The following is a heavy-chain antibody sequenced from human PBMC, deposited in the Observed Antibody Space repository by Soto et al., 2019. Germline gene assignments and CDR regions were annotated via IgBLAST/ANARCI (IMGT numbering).Heavy chain of an antibody. V-gene: IGHV6-1*01. CDR2: TYYRSKWYY. CDR1: GDSVSSNSAT. Sequence: PSQTLSLTCAISGDSVSSNSATWNLIRQSPSRGLEWLGRTYYRSKWYYDYAVSVKSRITINPDTSKNQFSLQLNSVTPEDTAVYYCARDPVTAADYFDYWGPGNLVTVS. CDR3: ARDPVTAADYFDY. J-gene: IGHJ4*02. D-gene: IGHD6-13*01.